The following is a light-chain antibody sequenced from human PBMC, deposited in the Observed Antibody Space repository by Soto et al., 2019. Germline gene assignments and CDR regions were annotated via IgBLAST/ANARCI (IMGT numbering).Light chain of an antibody. Sequence: SYELTQPPSVSVSPGQTATITCSGAKLGDKDACWYQQKPGQSPVLVIYQDTKRPSGIPERFSGSNSGNTATLTISGTQAMDEADYYCQAWDSSTLVVKAWDSSTLVVFGGGTKVTVL. J-gene: IGLJ2*01. V-gene: IGLV3-1*01. CDR3: QAWDSSTLVVKAWDSSTLVV. CDR2: QDT. CDR1: KLGDKD.